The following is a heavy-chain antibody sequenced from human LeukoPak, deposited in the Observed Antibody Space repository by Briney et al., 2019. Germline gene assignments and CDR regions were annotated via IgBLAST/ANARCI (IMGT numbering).Heavy chain of an antibody. CDR1: GGSISSGDYY. CDR2: IYYSGST. CDR3: ARQIAIFGDEAFDI. Sequence: PSETLSLTCTVSGGSISSGDYYWSWIRQPPGKGLEWIGYIYYSGSTYYNPSPKSRVTISVDTSKNQFSLKLSSVTAADTAVYYCARQIAIFGDEAFDIWGQGTMVTVSS. V-gene: IGHV4-30-4*08. J-gene: IGHJ3*02. D-gene: IGHD3-3*01.